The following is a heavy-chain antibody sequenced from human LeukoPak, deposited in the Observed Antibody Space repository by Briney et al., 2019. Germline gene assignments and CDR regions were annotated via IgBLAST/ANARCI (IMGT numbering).Heavy chain of an antibody. CDR3: ARGFAPAYNFGVFDY. CDR1: GFTVSNNY. Sequence: GGSLRLSCAASGFTVSNNYMIWVRQAPGKGLEWVSLFHTGGETEYTDSVKGRFTMSRDTSQNTVSLHMNSLRAEDTAVYYCARGFAPAYNFGVFDYWGQGTLVTVSS. CDR2: FHTGGET. J-gene: IGHJ4*02. D-gene: IGHD5-24*01. V-gene: IGHV3-53*01.